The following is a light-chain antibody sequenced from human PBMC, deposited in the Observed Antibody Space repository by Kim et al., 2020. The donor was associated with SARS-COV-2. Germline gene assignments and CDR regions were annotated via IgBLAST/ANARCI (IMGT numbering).Light chain of an antibody. CDR3: EVWDDSLSGVV. J-gene: IGLJ2*01. CDR1: SSNIGSNY. CDR2: RNT. Sequence: GPKITISWSGSSSNIGSNYIYWYQRFPGTAPKLLIYRNTLRPSGVPDRFSGSKSGTSASLAISGLRSEDEATYYCEVWDDSLSGVVFGGGTQLTVL. V-gene: IGLV1-47*01.